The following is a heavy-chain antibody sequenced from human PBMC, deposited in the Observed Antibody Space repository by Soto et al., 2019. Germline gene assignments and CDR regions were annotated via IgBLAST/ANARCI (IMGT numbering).Heavy chain of an antibody. V-gene: IGHV4-30-4*01. Sequence: SETLSLTCTVSGGSISSGDYYWSWIRQPPGKGLEWIGYIYYSGSTYYNPSLKSRVTISVDTSKNQFSLKLSSVTAADTAVYYCARNPVVPAATHYYGMDVWGQGTTVTVSS. D-gene: IGHD2-2*01. CDR3: ARNPVVPAATHYYGMDV. CDR2: IYYSGST. J-gene: IGHJ6*02. CDR1: GGSISSGDYY.